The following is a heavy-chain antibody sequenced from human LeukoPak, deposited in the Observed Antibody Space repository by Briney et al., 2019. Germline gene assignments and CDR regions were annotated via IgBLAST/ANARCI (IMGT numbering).Heavy chain of an antibody. J-gene: IGHJ5*02. V-gene: IGHV4-39*01. CDR3: ARSLGANTWVGNWFDP. Sequence: SETLSLTCSVSGGSISSPNHDWAWIRQPPGQGLEWIGSIYYSGTTYYNLSLKSRVTLSVNTSQNQFSLKLSSVTAADTAIYFCARSLGANTWVGNWFDPWGQGTLVTVSP. CDR2: IYYSGTT. D-gene: IGHD3-10*01. CDR1: GGSISSPNHD.